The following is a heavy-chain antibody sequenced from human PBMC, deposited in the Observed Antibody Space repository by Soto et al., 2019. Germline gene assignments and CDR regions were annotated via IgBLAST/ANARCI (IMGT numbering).Heavy chain of an antibody. CDR3: AKDDSPSLSPTYDFWSGSPPDAFDI. CDR1: GFTFSSYA. J-gene: IGHJ3*02. D-gene: IGHD3-3*01. CDR2: ISGSGGST. V-gene: IGHV3-23*01. Sequence: PGGSLRLSCAASGFTFSSYAMSWVRQAPGKGLEWVSAISGSGGSTYYADSVKGRFTISRDNSKNTLYLQMNSLRAEDTAVYYCAKDDSPSLSPTYDFWSGSPPDAFDIWGQGTMVTVS.